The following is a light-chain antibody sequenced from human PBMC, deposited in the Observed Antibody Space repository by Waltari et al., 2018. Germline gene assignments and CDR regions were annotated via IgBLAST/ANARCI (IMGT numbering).Light chain of an antibody. CDR2: KVS. CDR1: QSLVHSDGNTY. V-gene: IGKV2-30*02. J-gene: IGKJ1*01. CDR3: MRGTHWPWT. Sequence: VVMTQSPLSLPVTLGQPASISCRSSQSLVHSDGNTYLNWFQQRPGQSPRRLIYKVSNRDSGVPDRFSGSGSGTDFTLKISRVEAEDVGVYYCMRGTHWPWTFGQGTKVDIK.